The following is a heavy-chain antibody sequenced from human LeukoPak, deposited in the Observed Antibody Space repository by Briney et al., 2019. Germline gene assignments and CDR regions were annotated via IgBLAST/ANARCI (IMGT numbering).Heavy chain of an antibody. J-gene: IGHJ4*02. V-gene: IGHV1-8*01. CDR1: GYTFTSYD. CDR3: ARGGEQWPLPTDY. Sequence: PRATVNLSCKVSGYTFTSYDINWVRQATGQGLEWMGWMNPNSGNIGNAQKFQGRVTTSRTTSISTAYMELSSLRSEDTAVYYCARGGEQWPLPTDYWGQGTLVTVSS. D-gene: IGHD6-19*01. CDR2: MNPNSGNI.